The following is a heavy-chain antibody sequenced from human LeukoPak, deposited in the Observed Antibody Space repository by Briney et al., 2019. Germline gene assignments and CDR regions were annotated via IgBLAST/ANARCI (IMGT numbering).Heavy chain of an antibody. CDR3: ARENLVYGDYGVYAFDI. D-gene: IGHD4-17*01. CDR1: GYTFTSYY. J-gene: IGHJ3*02. CDR2: INPSGGST. Sequence: ASVKVSCKASGYTFTSYYMHWVRQAPGQGLEWMGIINPSGGSTSYAQKFQGKVTMTRDTSTSTVYMELSSLRSEDTAVYYCARENLVYGDYGVYAFDIWGQGTMVTVSS. V-gene: IGHV1-46*01.